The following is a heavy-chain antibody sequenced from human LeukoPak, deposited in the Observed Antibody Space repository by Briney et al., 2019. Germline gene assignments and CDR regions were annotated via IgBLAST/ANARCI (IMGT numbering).Heavy chain of an antibody. Sequence: GGSLRLSCAASGFTFNSYSMNWVRQAPGKGLEWVSSISGSNSYIYYADSMKGRFTISRDNAKNSLYLQMNSLRVDDTAVYYCAKSLDYGGNRARLDFWGQGTLVTVSS. V-gene: IGHV3-21*04. J-gene: IGHJ4*02. CDR1: GFTFNSYS. D-gene: IGHD4-23*01. CDR2: ISGSNSYI. CDR3: AKSLDYGGNRARLDF.